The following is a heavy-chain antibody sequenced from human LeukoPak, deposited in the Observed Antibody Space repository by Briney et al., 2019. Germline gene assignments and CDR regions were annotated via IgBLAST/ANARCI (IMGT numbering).Heavy chain of an antibody. V-gene: IGHV4-59*01. D-gene: IGHD2-21*02. J-gene: IGHJ4*02. CDR1: GGSISSYY. CDR2: IYYSGST. Sequence: SETLSLTCTVSGGSISSYYWSWIRQPPGKGLEWVGYIYYSGSTNYNPSLKSRVTISVDTSKNQFSLKLSSVTAADTAVYYCARAPGPCCGGDCQGPFDYWGQGTLVTVSS. CDR3: ARAPGPCCGGDCQGPFDY.